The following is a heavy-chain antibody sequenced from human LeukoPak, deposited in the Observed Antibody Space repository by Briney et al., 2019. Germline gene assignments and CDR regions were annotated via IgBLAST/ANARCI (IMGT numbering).Heavy chain of an antibody. CDR1: GGTFSSYA. J-gene: IGHJ4*02. D-gene: IGHD3-22*01. CDR3: ASGMYSTSSYYYDSSGYQGLYYFDY. CDR2: IIPIFGTA. V-gene: IGHV1-69*05. Sequence: SVKVSCKASGGTFSSYAISWVRQAPGQGLEWMGRIIPIFGTANYAQKFQGRVAITTDESTSTAYMELSSLRSEDTAVYYCASGMYSTSSYYYDSSGYQGLYYFDYWGQGTLVTVSS.